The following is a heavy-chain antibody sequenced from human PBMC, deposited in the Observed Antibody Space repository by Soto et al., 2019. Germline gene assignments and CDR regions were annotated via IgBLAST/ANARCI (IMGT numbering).Heavy chain of an antibody. Sequence: GGSLRLSCAASGFTFNIYAMTWVRQAPGKGLEWVSAISGGDYTYYADSVRGRFIISRDNSKNSLFLQMNNLRADDTAVYYCAKGTGYDYFSGSDYWGQGTRVTVSS. CDR3: AKGTGYDYFSGSDY. D-gene: IGHD5-12*01. J-gene: IGHJ4*02. V-gene: IGHV3-23*01. CDR1: GFTFNIYA. CDR2: ISGGDYT.